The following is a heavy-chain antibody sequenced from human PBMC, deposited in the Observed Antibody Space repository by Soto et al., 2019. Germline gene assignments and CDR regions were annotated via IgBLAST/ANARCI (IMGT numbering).Heavy chain of an antibody. CDR2: INPTGGRA. V-gene: IGHV1-46*01. CDR3: ATGKHRIRNDYGDY. CDR1: GYTFTNYY. Sequence: ASVKVSCKASGYTFTNYYIHWVRQAPGQGLEWMGVINPTGGRASYAQKFQGRVTMTEDTSTDTAYMELSSLRSEGTAVYYCATGKHRIRNDYGDYWGQGTLVTVSS. J-gene: IGHJ4*02.